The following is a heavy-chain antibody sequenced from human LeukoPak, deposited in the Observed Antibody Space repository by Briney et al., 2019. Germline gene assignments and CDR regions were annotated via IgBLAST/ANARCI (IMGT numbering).Heavy chain of an antibody. CDR1: GFTFDSYA. CDR3: ARGLWLSLNYFDY. D-gene: IGHD3-16*01. J-gene: IGHJ4*02. CDR2: ISGSDGNT. V-gene: IGHV3-23*01. Sequence: PGGSLRLSCAASGFTFDSYAMSWVRQAPGKGLEWVSSISGSDGNTYYADSVKGRFTISRDNSRNLLFLQMNSLRAGDTAVYYCARGLWLSLNYFDYWGQGTLVTVSS.